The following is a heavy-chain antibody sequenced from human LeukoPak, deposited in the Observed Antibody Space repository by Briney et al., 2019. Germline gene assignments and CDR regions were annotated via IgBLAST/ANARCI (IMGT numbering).Heavy chain of an antibody. Sequence: GGSLRLSCAASEFTFSNYGLHWVRQAPGKGLEWLAVMWFDGSQKYYADSVKGRFTISRDNSKSMLYLQMNSLRAEDTAVYYCARDITGDPPPYYFDYWGQGSLVTVSS. CDR3: ARDITGDPPPYYFDY. J-gene: IGHJ4*02. CDR1: EFTFSNYG. CDR2: MWFDGSQK. V-gene: IGHV3-33*01. D-gene: IGHD7-27*01.